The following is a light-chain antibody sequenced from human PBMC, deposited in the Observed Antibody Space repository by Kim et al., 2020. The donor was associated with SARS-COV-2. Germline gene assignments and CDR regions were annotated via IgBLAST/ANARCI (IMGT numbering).Light chain of an antibody. CDR3: QSYDSSNHGV. CDR2: EDN. CDR1: SGSIASNY. J-gene: IGLJ2*01. Sequence: KTVTISCTRSSGSIASNYVQWYQQRPGSSPTTVIYEDNQRPSGVPDRFSGSIDSSSNSASLTISGLETEDEADYYCQSYDSSNHGVFGGGTQLTVL. V-gene: IGLV6-57*01.